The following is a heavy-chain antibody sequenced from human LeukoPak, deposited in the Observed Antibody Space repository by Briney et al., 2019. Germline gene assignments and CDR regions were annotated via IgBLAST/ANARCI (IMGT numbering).Heavy chain of an antibody. V-gene: IGHV3-21*01. CDR2: MSSGSSFI. J-gene: IGHJ2*01. CDR1: GFTFSTYS. D-gene: IGHD1-1*01. CDR3: AGSDTTGYTPREWDYWYFDL. Sequence: GGSLRLSCAASGFTFSTYSMNWVRQAPGKGLEWGSSMSSGSSFIYYADSVKGRFTISRDTAKNSLYLQMNSLRAEDTAVYYCAGSDTTGYTPREWDYWYFDLWGRGTLVTVSS.